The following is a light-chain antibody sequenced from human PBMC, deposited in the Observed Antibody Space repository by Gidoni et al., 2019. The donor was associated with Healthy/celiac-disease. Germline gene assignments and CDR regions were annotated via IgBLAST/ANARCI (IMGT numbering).Light chain of an antibody. CDR3: AAWDDSLNGVV. V-gene: IGLV1-44*01. Sequence: PSASGTPGQRVTISCSGSSSNIGSNTVNWYQQLPGTAPKLLIYSNNQRPSGVPDRFSGSKSGTSASLAISGLQSEDEADYYCAAWDDSLNGVVVGGGTKLTVL. CDR1: SSNIGSNT. J-gene: IGLJ2*01. CDR2: SNN.